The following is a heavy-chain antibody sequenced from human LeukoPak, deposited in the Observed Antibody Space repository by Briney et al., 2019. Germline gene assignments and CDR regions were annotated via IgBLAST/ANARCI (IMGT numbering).Heavy chain of an antibody. D-gene: IGHD3-10*01. J-gene: IGHJ4*02. CDR3: ARDSDFAGTETFDY. Sequence: GGSLRLSCAASGFTFSSYWMSWVRQAPGKGLEWVANIKQDGSEKYYVDSVKGRFTISRDNAKNSLYLQMNSLRAEDTAVYYCARDSDFAGTETFDYWGQGTLVTVSS. V-gene: IGHV3-7*01. CDR1: GFTFSSYW. CDR2: IKQDGSEK.